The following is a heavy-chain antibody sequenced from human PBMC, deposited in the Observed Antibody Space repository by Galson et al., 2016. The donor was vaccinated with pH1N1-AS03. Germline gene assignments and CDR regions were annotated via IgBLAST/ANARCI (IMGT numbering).Heavy chain of an antibody. V-gene: IGHV3-23*01. CDR1: GFTVSSGYH. J-gene: IGHJ4*02. Sequence: SLRLSCAATGFTVSSGYHMSWVRQAPGKGLEWVAIVSDSGGATFYADSVKGRFTISRDNYKNTLSLQMNSLGVEDTAIYYCAKGLTIAGSTYHFDSWGQGTLVT. D-gene: IGHD1-20*01. CDR2: VSDSGGAT. CDR3: AKGLTIAGSTYHFDS.